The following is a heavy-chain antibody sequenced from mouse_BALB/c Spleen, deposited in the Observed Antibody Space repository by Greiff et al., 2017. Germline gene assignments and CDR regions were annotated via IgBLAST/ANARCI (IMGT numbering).Heavy chain of an antibody. CDR1: GYTFTDYA. CDR3: ARGALYGNYAWFAY. CDR2: ISTYYGDA. Sequence: QVQLQQSGAELVRPGVSVKISCKGSGYTFTDYAMHWVKQSHAKSLEWIGVISTYYGDASYNQKFKGKATMTVDKSSSTAYMELARLTSEDSAIYYCARGALYGNYAWFAYWGQGTLVTVSA. V-gene: IGHV1S137*01. D-gene: IGHD2-1*01. J-gene: IGHJ3*01.